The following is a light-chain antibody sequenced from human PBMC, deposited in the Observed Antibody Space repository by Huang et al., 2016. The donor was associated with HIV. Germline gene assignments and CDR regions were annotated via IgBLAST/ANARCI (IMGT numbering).Light chain of an antibody. Sequence: EIVMTQSPDTLSVSPGERATLSCRASQRVRAELAWYQQKPGQAPRLLLHATSTRAAGVPARFSGSGSGTEFTLTISSLQAEDCGVYYCQQYESWPPLTFGGGTKVEIK. CDR3: QQYESWPPLT. V-gene: IGKV3-15*01. CDR1: QRVRAE. CDR2: ATS. J-gene: IGKJ4*01.